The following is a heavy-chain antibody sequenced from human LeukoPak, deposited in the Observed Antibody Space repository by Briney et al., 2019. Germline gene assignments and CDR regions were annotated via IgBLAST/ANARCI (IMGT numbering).Heavy chain of an antibody. CDR1: GYTFTSYD. J-gene: IGHJ4*02. CDR2: MNPNSGNT. CDR3: ARVYYGSGSYCY. Sequence: GASVKVSCKASGYTFTSYDINWVRQATGQGLAWMGWMNPNSGNTGYAQKFQGRVTMTRNTSISTAYMELSSLRSEDTAVYYCARVYYGSGSYCYWGQGTLVTVSS. V-gene: IGHV1-8*01. D-gene: IGHD3-10*01.